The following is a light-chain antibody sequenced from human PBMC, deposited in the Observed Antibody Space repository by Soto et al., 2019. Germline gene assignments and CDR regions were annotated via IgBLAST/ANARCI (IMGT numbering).Light chain of an antibody. V-gene: IGKV1-39*01. CDR2: AAS. CDR1: QSISSY. Sequence: DIPMTQSPSSLSASVGDRVTITCRASQSISSYLNWYQQKPGKDPKLLIYAASSWQSGVPSRFSGSGSGTDFTLTISSLLPEDFATYYCQQSYSTPPSFGQGTKVEIK. CDR3: QQSYSTPPS. J-gene: IGKJ1*01.